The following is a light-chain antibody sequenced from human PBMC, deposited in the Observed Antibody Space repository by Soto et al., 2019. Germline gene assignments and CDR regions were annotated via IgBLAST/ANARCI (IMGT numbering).Light chain of an antibody. CDR2: EVT. CDR1: SSDVGGYDY. CDR3: SSYTGSNNFDV. J-gene: IGLJ1*01. Sequence: QSVLTQPPSASGSPGQSVTISCTGTSSDVGGYDYVSWYQQHPDKAPKLLIYEVTKRPSGGPDRFSASKSGNTASLTVSGLQAEDDAHYYCSSYTGSNNFDVFGTGTKVTVL. V-gene: IGLV2-8*01.